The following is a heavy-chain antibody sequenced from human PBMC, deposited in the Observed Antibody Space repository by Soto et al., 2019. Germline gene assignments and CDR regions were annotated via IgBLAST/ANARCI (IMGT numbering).Heavy chain of an antibody. D-gene: IGHD3-10*01. CDR2: IHNSGST. Sequence: QVQLRESGPGLVKPSQTLSLTCTVSGVSLSSAGNYWTWIRQHPGKGLEWIGDIHNSGSTHYNPSLKSRVTISIDASNNQVSLRLSSGTAADTAVYYCARDLVIRGIGAFDSWGQGTLVTVSS. V-gene: IGHV4-31*03. CDR1: GVSLSSAGNY. CDR3: ARDLVIRGIGAFDS. J-gene: IGHJ4*02.